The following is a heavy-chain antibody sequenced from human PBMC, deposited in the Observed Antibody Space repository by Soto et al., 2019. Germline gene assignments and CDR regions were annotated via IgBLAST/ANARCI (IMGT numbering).Heavy chain of an antibody. CDR2: IWYDGTQK. CDR1: GFTFNTYS. V-gene: IGHV3-33*01. D-gene: IGHD4-17*01. CDR3: ARAGGTTVTGLWHFDS. J-gene: IGHJ4*02. Sequence: GGSLRLSCEASGFTFNTYSMHWVRQPPGKGLEWLAAIWYDGTQKYYADSVKGRFIISRDNSKKTLYLEMNSLRAEDTAVYYCARAGGTTVTGLWHFDSWGQGTQVTVSS.